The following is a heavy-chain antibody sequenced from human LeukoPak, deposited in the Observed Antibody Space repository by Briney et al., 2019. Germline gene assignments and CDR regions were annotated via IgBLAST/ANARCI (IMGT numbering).Heavy chain of an antibody. Sequence: PGGSLRLSCAASGFTFSSYAMSWVRQAPGKGLEWVSAISGSGGSTYYADSVKGRFTISRDNSKNTLYLQMNSLRAEDTAVYYCAKDRPLGIVVVPAAEYWGQGTLVTVSS. CDR1: GFTFSSYA. CDR2: ISGSGGST. CDR3: AKDRPLGIVVVPAAEY. D-gene: IGHD2-2*01. J-gene: IGHJ4*02. V-gene: IGHV3-23*01.